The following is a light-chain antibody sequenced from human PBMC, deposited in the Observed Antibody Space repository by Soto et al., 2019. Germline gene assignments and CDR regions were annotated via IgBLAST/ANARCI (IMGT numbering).Light chain of an antibody. CDR2: AAS. V-gene: IGKV1-27*01. J-gene: IGKJ1*01. Sequence: DIQMTQSPSSLSASVVDIVTITCRASQGISNYLAWYQQKPGKVPKLLIYAASTLQSGVPSRFSGSGSGTDFTLTISSLQSEDVATYYCQKYNSARWTFGQGTKVDIK. CDR1: QGISNY. CDR3: QKYNSARWT.